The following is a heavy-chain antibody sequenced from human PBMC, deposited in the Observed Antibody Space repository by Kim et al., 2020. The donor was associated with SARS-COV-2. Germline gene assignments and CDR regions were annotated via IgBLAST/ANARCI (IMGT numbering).Heavy chain of an antibody. J-gene: IGHJ4*02. Sequence: SETLSLTCAVYGGSFSGYYWSWIRQPPGKGLEWIGEINHSGSTNYNPSLKSRVTISVDTSKNQFSLKLSSVTAADTAVYYCARVLLYYDFWSGYYRHYYFDYWGQGTLVTVSS. CDR2: INHSGST. CDR3: ARVLLYYDFWSGYYRHYYFDY. D-gene: IGHD3-3*01. V-gene: IGHV4-34*01. CDR1: GGSFSGYY.